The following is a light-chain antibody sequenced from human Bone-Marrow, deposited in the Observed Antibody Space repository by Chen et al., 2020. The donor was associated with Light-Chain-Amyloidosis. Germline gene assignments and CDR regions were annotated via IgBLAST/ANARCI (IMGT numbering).Light chain of an antibody. CDR2: GSS. V-gene: IGKV3-20*01. Sequence: EIVLTQSPGTLSLSPGEGANLSCRASQTISSNYLTWYQQKFGQAPRLLIYGSSSRATGIPDRFTGSGTGTDVTITINRLEPEDCTMYYCKQYGTSQLTYGGGTKVEIK. CDR1: QTISSNY. J-gene: IGKJ4*01. CDR3: KQYGTSQLT.